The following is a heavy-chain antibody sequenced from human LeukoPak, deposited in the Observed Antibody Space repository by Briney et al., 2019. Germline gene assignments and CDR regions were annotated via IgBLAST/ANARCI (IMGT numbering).Heavy chain of an antibody. Sequence: GGSLRLSCAASGFTFSSYAMHWVRQAPGKGLEWVAVISYDGSNKYYADSVKGRFTISRDNSKNTLYLQMNSLRAEDTAAYYCARTDHDYGDHTVDYWGQGTLVTVSS. D-gene: IGHD4-17*01. V-gene: IGHV3-30-3*01. CDR3: ARTDHDYGDHTVDY. J-gene: IGHJ4*02. CDR2: ISYDGSNK. CDR1: GFTFSSYA.